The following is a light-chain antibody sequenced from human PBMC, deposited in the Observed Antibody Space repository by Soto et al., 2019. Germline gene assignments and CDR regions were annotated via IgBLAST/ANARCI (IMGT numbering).Light chain of an antibody. J-gene: IGKJ1*01. CDR1: QSISSW. CDR2: DAS. V-gene: IGKV1-5*01. Sequence: DIQMTQSPSTLSASVGDRVTITCRASQSISSWLAWYQQKPGEAPKLLIYDASSLESGVPSRFSGSGSGTEFTLTISSLQPDDFATYYCQQYNSYLTFGQGTKVDIK. CDR3: QQYNSYLT.